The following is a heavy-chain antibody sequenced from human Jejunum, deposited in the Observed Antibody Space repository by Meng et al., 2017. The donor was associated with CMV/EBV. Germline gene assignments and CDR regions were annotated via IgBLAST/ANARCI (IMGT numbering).Heavy chain of an antibody. J-gene: IGHJ4*02. Sequence: PFSHQAISWVRQAPGQGLEWMGGMLPLLGKTNYAQKFHGRVTVTADTATSTAYMELSDLRSEDTALYYCARDHGDSVSYSRLGCWGQGTLVTVSS. V-gene: IGHV1-69*10. D-gene: IGHD1-26*01. CDR2: MLPLLGKT. CDR1: PFSHQA. CDR3: ARDHGDSVSYSRLGC.